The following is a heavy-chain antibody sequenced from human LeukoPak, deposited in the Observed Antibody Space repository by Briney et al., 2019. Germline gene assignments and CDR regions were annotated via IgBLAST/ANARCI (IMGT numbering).Heavy chain of an antibody. CDR1: GGSISSYY. V-gene: IGHV4-59*01. CDR3: ARGGPPSGNYYYGMDV. CDR2: IYYSGST. Sequence: SETLSLTCTVSGGSISSYYWSLIRQPPGKGLEWIGYIYYSGSTNYNPSLKSRVTISVDTSKNQFSLKLSSVTAADTAVYYCARGGPPSGNYYYGMDVWGQGTTVTVSS. J-gene: IGHJ6*02. D-gene: IGHD6-6*01.